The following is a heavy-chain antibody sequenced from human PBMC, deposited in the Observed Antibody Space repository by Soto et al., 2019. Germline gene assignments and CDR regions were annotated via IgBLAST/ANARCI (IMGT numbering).Heavy chain of an antibody. CDR1: GYTFISYG. D-gene: IGHD1-1*01. Sequence: ASVKVSCKASGYTFISYGIHWVRQAPGQSLEWMGWINAGNGDTKYSQKFQGRVTITRDTSANTAYMELSSLRYEDTAVYYCARAPTSATGNWWFDPWGQGTLVTVAS. J-gene: IGHJ5*02. V-gene: IGHV1-3*01. CDR3: ARAPTSATGNWWFDP. CDR2: INAGNGDT.